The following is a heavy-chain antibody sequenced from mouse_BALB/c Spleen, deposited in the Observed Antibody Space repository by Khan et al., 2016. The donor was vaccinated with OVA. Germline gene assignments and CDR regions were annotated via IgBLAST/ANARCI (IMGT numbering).Heavy chain of an antibody. CDR3: ARKSYYGYAMDY. J-gene: IGHJ4*01. CDR2: ITYGGST. CDR1: GYTFTSYYV. D-gene: IGHD1-1*01. Sequence: VQLQESGPGLVKPSQSLYLSCTASGYTFTSYYVWYLIRQPAGNKLELMGYITYGGSTSYNPSFKSRISITRDTSTNPVYLQLNSLTTEDTATDYCARKSYYGYAMDYWGQGTSVTVSS. V-gene: IGHV3-2*02.